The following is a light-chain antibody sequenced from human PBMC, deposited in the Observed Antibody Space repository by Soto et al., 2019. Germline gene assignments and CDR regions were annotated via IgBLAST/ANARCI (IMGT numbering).Light chain of an antibody. CDR3: AAWDDSLNALV. CDR2: TNN. Sequence: QPLLTQPPSASGTPGQRVTISCSGASSNIGSNAVNWYQQLPGTAPQLLIYTNNERPSGVPDRFSGSKSGTSASLAITGLQSEDEADYHCAAWDDSLNALVFGGGTKLTVL. V-gene: IGLV1-44*01. J-gene: IGLJ3*02. CDR1: SSNIGSNA.